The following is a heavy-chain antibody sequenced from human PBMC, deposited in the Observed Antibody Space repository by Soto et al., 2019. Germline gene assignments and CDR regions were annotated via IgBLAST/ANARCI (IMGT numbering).Heavy chain of an antibody. D-gene: IGHD3-3*01. CDR1: GFTFSSYA. V-gene: IGHV3-23*01. J-gene: IGHJ4*02. Sequence: HPGGSLRLSCAASGFTFSSYAMSWVRQAPGKGLEWVSAISGSGGSTYYADSVKGRFTISRDNSKNTLYLQMNSLRAEDTAVYYCAKGTPADDFWSGYPFDYWGQGTLVTVSS. CDR2: ISGSGGST. CDR3: AKGTPADDFWSGYPFDY.